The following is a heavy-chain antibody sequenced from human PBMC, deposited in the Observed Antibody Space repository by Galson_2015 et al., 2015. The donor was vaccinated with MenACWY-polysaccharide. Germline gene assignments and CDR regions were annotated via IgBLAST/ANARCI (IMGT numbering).Heavy chain of an antibody. CDR1: GFTFSNAW. D-gene: IGHD3-22*01. Sequence: SLRLSCAASGFTFSNAWMSWVRQAPGKGLEWVSYISSSSSTIYYADSVKGRFTISRDNAKNSLYLQMNSLRAEDTAVYYCARVSSGYYPTSDYWGQGTLVTVSS. V-gene: IGHV3-48*01. CDR2: ISSSSSTI. J-gene: IGHJ4*02. CDR3: ARVSSGYYPTSDY.